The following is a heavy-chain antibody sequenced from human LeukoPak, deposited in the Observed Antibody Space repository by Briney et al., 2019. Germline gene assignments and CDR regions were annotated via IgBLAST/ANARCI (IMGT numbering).Heavy chain of an antibody. V-gene: IGHV3-11*04. CDR2: ISSSGSTI. D-gene: IGHD3-9*01. Sequence: PGGSLRLSCAASGFTFSDYYMSWIRQAPGKGLEWVSYISSSGSTIYYADSVKGRFTISRDNAKNSLYLQMNSQRAEDTAVYYCARGGGYDILTRNAGYFDYWGQGTLVTVSS. J-gene: IGHJ4*02. CDR1: GFTFSDYY. CDR3: ARGGGYDILTRNAGYFDY.